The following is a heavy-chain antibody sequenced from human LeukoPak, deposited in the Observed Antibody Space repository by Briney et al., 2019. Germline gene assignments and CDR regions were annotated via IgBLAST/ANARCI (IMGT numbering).Heavy chain of an antibody. Sequence: SETLSLTCAVYGGSFSDYYWSWIRQAPGKGLEWIGYHYYSGSTNYNPSLKSRVTISVDKSKNQFSLKLSSVTAADTAVYYCARVTPWYYYDSSGMKAFDIWGQGTMVTVSS. J-gene: IGHJ3*02. V-gene: IGHV4-59*12. CDR1: GGSFSDYY. CDR3: ARVTPWYYYDSSGMKAFDI. D-gene: IGHD3-22*01. CDR2: HYYSGST.